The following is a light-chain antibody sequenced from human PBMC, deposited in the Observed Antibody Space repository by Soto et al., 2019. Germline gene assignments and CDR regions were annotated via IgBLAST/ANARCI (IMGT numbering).Light chain of an antibody. CDR3: AAWDDSLTGYV. Sequence: QSVLTQPPSASGTPGQRVTMSCSGSSSNIGTNTVNWYQQLPGSAPKLLIYSGNQRPSGVPDRFSASKSGTSASLAISGLQSGDEADYYCAAWDDSLTGYVFGPGTKVTGL. J-gene: IGLJ1*01. V-gene: IGLV1-44*01. CDR2: SGN. CDR1: SSNIGTNT.